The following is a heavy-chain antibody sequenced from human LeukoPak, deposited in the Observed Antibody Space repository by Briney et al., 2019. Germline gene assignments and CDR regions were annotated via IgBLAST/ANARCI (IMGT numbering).Heavy chain of an antibody. Sequence: SGPALVEPTQTLTLTCTFSGFSLTTRGMCVTWIRQPPGKALDWLARIDWDGDNYYNTSLRTRLTISKDTSKNQVVLTMTNMDPIDTATYYCARMRYSALGSPYYFDYWGQGTLVTVSS. D-gene: IGHD3-10*01. J-gene: IGHJ4*02. CDR3: ARMRYSALGSPYYFDY. CDR1: GFSLTTRGMC. V-gene: IGHV2-70*11. CDR2: IDWDGDN.